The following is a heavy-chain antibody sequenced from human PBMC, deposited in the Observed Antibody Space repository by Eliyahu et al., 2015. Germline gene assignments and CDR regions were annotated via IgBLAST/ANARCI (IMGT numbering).Heavy chain of an antibody. CDR1: GFTFSSYA. V-gene: IGHV3-23*01. J-gene: IGHJ6*02. CDR3: AKASVDYGMDV. CDR2: ISGSGGST. Sequence: EVQLLESGGGLVQPGGSLXLSCXXSGFTFSSYAMXWVRQAPGKGLEWVSAISGSGGSTYYADSVKGRFTISRDNSKNTLYLQMNSLRAEDTAVYYCAKASVDYGMDVWGQGTTVTVSS.